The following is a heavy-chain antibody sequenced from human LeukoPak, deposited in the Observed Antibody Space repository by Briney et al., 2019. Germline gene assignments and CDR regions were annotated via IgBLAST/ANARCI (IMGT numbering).Heavy chain of an antibody. CDR3: ARAYCSSTSCQWGFDY. CDR1: GGSNSSYY. CDR2: IYTSGST. Sequence: SETLSLTCTVFGGSNSSYYWNWIRQSAGKGLEWIGRIYTSGSTNYNPSLKSRVTMSIDTSKNQFSLKLSSVTAADTAVYYCARAYCSSTSCQWGFDYWGQGTLVTVSS. V-gene: IGHV4-4*07. D-gene: IGHD2-2*01. J-gene: IGHJ4*02.